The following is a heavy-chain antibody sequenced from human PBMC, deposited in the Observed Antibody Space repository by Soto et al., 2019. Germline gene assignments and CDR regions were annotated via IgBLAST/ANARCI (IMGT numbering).Heavy chain of an antibody. V-gene: IGHV3-33*01. D-gene: IGHD5-12*01. J-gene: IGHJ6*02. CDR1: GFSFSTYG. Sequence: QVQLEESGGGVVQPGRSLRLSCTASGFSFSTYGMHWVRQAPGKGLEWVALVWYDGCNKHYVDSVEGRFTISRDNSKNTLYLQMNSLRDEDTAVYYCVRAAGYSGDNYVYYYGMDVWGQGTTVTVSS. CDR3: VRAAGYSGDNYVYYYGMDV. CDR2: VWYDGCNK.